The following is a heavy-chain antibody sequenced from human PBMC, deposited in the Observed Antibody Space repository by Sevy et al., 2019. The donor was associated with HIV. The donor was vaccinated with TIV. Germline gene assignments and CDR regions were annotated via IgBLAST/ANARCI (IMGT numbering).Heavy chain of an antibody. CDR2: INESGIT. D-gene: IGHD2-2*01. V-gene: IGHV4-34*01. CDR1: DGSFSGYY. CDR3: ARSPPVVVVPGAPSWFDP. J-gene: IGHJ5*02. Sequence: ETLSLTCAVHDGSFSGYYWNWIRQLPGKGLEWIGEINESGITYYNPSLKSRVTISVDTSKKQFSLKLNSVTAADTVVYFCARSPPVVVVPGAPSWFDPWGQGTLVTVSS.